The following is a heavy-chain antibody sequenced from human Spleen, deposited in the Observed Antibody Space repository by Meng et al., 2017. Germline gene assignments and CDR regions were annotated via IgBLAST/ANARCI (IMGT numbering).Heavy chain of an antibody. J-gene: IGHJ4*02. V-gene: IGHV1-69*13. CDR2: INAFFGTT. CDR1: GGLFSNYV. Sequence: SVKVSCNALGGLFSNYVIGWVRQAPGQGLEWMGGINAFFGTTNYAQKFQDRVTITSDESTSTVYMELTRLTSEDTAVYFCARKAGNCISTTCYSLDYWGQGTLVTVSS. D-gene: IGHD2-2*01. CDR3: ARKAGNCISTTCYSLDY.